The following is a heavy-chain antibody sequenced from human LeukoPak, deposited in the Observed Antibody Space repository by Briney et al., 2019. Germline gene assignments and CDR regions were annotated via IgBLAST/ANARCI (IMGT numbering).Heavy chain of an antibody. CDR3: AKDSDAAGYYYFDY. D-gene: IGHD3-9*01. CDR2: ISGSGGST. Sequence: PGGSLRLSYAASGFTFSSYAMSWVRQAPGKGLEWVSVISGSGGSTYYADSVKGRFTISRDNSKNTLYLQMNSLRAEDTAVYYCAKDSDAAGYYYFDYWGQGTLVTVSS. CDR1: GFTFSSYA. J-gene: IGHJ4*02. V-gene: IGHV3-23*01.